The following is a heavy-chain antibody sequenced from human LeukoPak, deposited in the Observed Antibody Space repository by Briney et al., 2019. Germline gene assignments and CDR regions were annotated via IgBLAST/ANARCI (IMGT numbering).Heavy chain of an antibody. V-gene: IGHV3-21*01. J-gene: IGHJ6*04. CDR1: GFSFSSYN. Sequence: GGSLRLSCEASGFSFSSYNMDWVRQTPGKGLEWISSITTSSSYTFYADSVKGRFTISRDNARNSLYLQMNSLRAEDTAVYYCAELGITMIGGVWGKGTTVTISS. CDR3: AELGITMIGGV. CDR2: ITTSSSYT. D-gene: IGHD3-10*02.